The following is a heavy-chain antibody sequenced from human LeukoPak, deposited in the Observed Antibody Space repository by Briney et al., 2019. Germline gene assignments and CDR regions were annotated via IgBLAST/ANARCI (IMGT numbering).Heavy chain of an antibody. V-gene: IGHV1-2*02. CDR2: INPNSGGT. CDR3: ATDWAAVAGLDY. J-gene: IGHJ4*02. CDR1: GYTFTGYY. Sequence: ASVKVSCNASGYTFTGYYMHWVRQAPGQGLEWMGWINPNSGGTNYAQKFQGRVTMTRDTSISTAYMELSRLRSDDTAVYYCATDWAAVAGLDYWGQGTLVTVSS. D-gene: IGHD6-19*01.